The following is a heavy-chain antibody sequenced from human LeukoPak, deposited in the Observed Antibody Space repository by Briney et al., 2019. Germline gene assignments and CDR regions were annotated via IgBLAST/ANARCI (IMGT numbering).Heavy chain of an antibody. V-gene: IGHV4-39*01. CDR2: LYYSGST. D-gene: IGHD5-24*01. Sequence: SETLSLTCTVSGGSISSSSYYWGWIRQPPGKGLEWIVSLYYSGSTYYNPSLKSRVTISVDTSKNQFSLRLSSVTAADTAVYYCAITTPMATMTNFDYWGQGTLVTVSS. CDR1: GGSISSSSYY. CDR3: AITTPMATMTNFDY. J-gene: IGHJ4*02.